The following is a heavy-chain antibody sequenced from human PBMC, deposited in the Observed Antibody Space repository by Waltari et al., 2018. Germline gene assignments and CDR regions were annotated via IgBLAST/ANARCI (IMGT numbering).Heavy chain of an antibody. CDR1: GYSFTTYW. J-gene: IGHJ4*02. CDR2: IYPGDSDT. D-gene: IGHD3-10*01. V-gene: IGHV5-51*01. CDR3: AGRLLWFGASEYYVDY. Sequence: EVLLVQSGAEVTKPGESLKISCKGAGYSFTTYWIGWVRQMPGKGLEWMGGIYPGDSDTRYSPSFQGQVTISGDKSISTAYLQLNSLKASDTAMYYCAGRLLWFGASEYYVDYWGQGTLVTVSS.